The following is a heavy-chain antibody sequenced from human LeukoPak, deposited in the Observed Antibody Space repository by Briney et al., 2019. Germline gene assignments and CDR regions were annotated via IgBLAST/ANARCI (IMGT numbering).Heavy chain of an antibody. CDR3: ARDVDTAMAEYNWFDP. CDR2: ISNSGSSK. J-gene: IGHJ5*02. Sequence: GGSLRLSCVASGFTFSNYDMNWVRQVPGKGLEWVSYISNSGSSKYYVDSVKGRFTISRDNAKNSLYLQMNSLRAEDTAVYYCARDVDTAMAEYNWFDPWGQGTLVTVSS. CDR1: GFTFSNYD. D-gene: IGHD5-18*01. V-gene: IGHV3-48*03.